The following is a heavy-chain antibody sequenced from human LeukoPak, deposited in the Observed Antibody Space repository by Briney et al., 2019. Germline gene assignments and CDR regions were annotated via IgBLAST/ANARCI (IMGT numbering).Heavy chain of an antibody. CDR2: IWYDGSNK. V-gene: IGHV3-33*06. CDR3: AKGGSAFDY. D-gene: IGHD3-16*01. J-gene: IGHJ4*02. CDR1: GFTFSSYG. Sequence: PGGSLRLSCAASGFTFSSYGMHWVRQALGKGLEWVAVIWYDGSNKYYADSVKGRFTISRDNSKNTLYLQMNSLRAEDTAVYYCAKGGSAFDYWGQGTLVTVSS.